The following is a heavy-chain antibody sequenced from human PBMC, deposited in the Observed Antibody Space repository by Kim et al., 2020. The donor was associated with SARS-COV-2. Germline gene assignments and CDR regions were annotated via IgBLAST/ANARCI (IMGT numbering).Heavy chain of an antibody. CDR1: GYTFTSYY. CDR2: INPSGGST. J-gene: IGHJ3*02. V-gene: IGHV1-46*01. D-gene: IGHD3-3*01. Sequence: ASVKVSCKASGYTFTSYYMHWVRQAPGQGLEWMGRINPSGGSTSYAQKFQGRVTMTRDTSTSTVYMELSSLRSEDTAVYYCARAPDYDFWSGYYFGTGVRTDAFDIWGQGTIVTVSS. CDR3: ARAPDYDFWSGYYFGTGVRTDAFDI.